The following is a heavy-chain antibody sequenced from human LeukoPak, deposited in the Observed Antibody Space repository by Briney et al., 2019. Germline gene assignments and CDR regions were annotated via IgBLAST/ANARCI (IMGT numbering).Heavy chain of an antibody. Sequence: ASVKVSCKASGYTFTSYHMHWVRQAPGQGLEWMGIINPSGGTTSYAQKFQGRVTMTRDTSTSTVYMELSSLRSEDTAVYYCAKSQYSFGSGSTRPLFDYWGQGTLVTVSS. D-gene: IGHD3-10*01. CDR2: INPSGGTT. CDR3: AKSQYSFGSGSTRPLFDY. V-gene: IGHV1-46*01. CDR1: GYTFTSYH. J-gene: IGHJ4*02.